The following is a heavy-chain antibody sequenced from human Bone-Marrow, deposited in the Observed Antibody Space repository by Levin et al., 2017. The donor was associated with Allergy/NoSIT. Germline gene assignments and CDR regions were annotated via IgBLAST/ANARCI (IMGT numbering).Heavy chain of an antibody. J-gene: IGHJ5*01. D-gene: IGHD2/OR15-2a*01. CDR3: ARDETFNSWHVGWFDS. V-gene: IGHV4-61*02. CDR1: GDSISNTHHY. Sequence: SETLSLTCTVSGDSISNTHHYWSWIRQPAGKVLEWIGRMFAGGAATYKRSLRSPVTILLDTSKNQFSLNLTSLTAADTDVYYCARDETFNSWHVGWFDSWGQGTLVTVSS. CDR2: MFAGGAA.